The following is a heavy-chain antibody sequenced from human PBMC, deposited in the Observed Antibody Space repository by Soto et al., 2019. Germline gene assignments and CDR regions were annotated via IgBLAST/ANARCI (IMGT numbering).Heavy chain of an antibody. J-gene: IGHJ4*02. V-gene: IGHV1-69*01. CDR3: ARTQDGYFDILYYFDY. CDR2: IIPIFGTA. Sequence: QVQLVQSGAEVKKPGSSVKVSCKASGGTFSSYAISWVRQAPGQGLEWMGGIIPIFGTANYAQKFQGRVTSTADESTSTAYMELSSLRSEDTAVYYCARTQDGYFDILYYFDYWGQGTLVTVSS. CDR1: GGTFSSYA. D-gene: IGHD3-9*01.